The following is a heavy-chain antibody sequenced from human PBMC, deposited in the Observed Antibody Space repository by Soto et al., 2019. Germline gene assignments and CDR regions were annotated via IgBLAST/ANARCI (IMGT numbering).Heavy chain of an antibody. Sequence: PSETLSLTCAVSGYSISSGNYWACIRQPPGRGLEWIGSLYHIGSTHYNTSLKSRVTISVDTSKNHFSLELSSVTAADTAIYYCRSSTSCYDESCVDVWGQGTMVTVYS. CDR1: GYSISSGNY. CDR3: RSSTSCYDESCVDV. D-gene: IGHD2-2*01. CDR2: LYHIGST. V-gene: IGHV4-38-2*01. J-gene: IGHJ6*02.